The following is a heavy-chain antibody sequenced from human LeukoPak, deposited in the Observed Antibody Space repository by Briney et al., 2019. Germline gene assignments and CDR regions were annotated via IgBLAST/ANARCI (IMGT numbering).Heavy chain of an antibody. Sequence: GASVKVSCKASGYTFTSYDINWVRQATGQGLEWMGWINPNSGGTNYAQKFQGRVTMTRDTSISTAYMELSRLRSDDTAVYYCARGHTRQAFDIWGQGTMVTVSS. CDR1: GYTFTSYD. J-gene: IGHJ3*02. CDR3: ARGHTRQAFDI. V-gene: IGHV1-2*02. CDR2: INPNSGGT.